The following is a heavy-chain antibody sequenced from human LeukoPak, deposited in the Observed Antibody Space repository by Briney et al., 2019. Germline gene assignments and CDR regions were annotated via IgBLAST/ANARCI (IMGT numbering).Heavy chain of an antibody. CDR1: GFTFSNYA. CDR3: VKGFVHPTYYFDY. CDR2: ITGSGDGT. D-gene: IGHD3-10*01. V-gene: IGHV3-23*01. Sequence: PGGSLRLSCAASGFTFSNYAMMWVRPAPGKRLEWISSITGSGDGTYYADSVRGRFTISRDNSENTLFLQVNSLRAEDTAVYFCVKGFVHPTYYFDYWGQGTLVTVSS. J-gene: IGHJ4*02.